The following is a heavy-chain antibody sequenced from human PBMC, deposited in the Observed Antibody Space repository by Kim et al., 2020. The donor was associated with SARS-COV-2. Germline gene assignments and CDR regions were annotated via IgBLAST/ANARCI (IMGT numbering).Heavy chain of an antibody. CDR1: GFTFSGSA. Sequence: GGSLRLSCAASGFTFSGSAMHWVRQASGKGLEWVGRIRSKANSYATAYAASVKGRFTISRDDSKNTAYLQMNSLKTEDTAVYYCTRQNRYYGDAFDIWGQGTMVTVSS. V-gene: IGHV3-73*01. CDR3: TRQNRYYGDAFDI. CDR2: IRSKANSYAT. J-gene: IGHJ3*02. D-gene: IGHD4-17*01.